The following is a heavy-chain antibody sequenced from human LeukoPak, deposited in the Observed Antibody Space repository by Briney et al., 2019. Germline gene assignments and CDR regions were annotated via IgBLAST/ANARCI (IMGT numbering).Heavy chain of an antibody. Sequence: GGSLRLSCAASGFTFSSYWMSWVRQAPGKGLEWVANIKQDGSEKYYVDSVKGRFTISRDNAKNSLYLQMNSLRAEDTAVYYCAKVLLPDDYYDSSGYYFYYFDYWGQGTLVTVSS. D-gene: IGHD3-22*01. V-gene: IGHV3-7*03. CDR2: IKQDGSEK. J-gene: IGHJ4*02. CDR1: GFTFSSYW. CDR3: AKVLLPDDYYDSSGYYFYYFDY.